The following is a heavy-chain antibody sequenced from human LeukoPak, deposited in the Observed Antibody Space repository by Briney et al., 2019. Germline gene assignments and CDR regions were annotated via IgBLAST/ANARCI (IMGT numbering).Heavy chain of an antibody. Sequence: PGGSLRLSCAASGFTFSSYAMSWVRQPPGKGLEWVSAISGSGGSTYYADSAKGRFTISRDNSKNTLYLQMNSLRAEDTAVYYCAKISAMIVAYYFDYWGQGTLVTVSS. D-gene: IGHD3-22*01. CDR1: GFTFSSYA. J-gene: IGHJ4*02. CDR3: AKISAMIVAYYFDY. V-gene: IGHV3-23*01. CDR2: ISGSGGST.